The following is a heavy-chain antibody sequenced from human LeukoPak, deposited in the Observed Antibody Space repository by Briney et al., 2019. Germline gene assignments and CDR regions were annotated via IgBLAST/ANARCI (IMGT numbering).Heavy chain of an antibody. Sequence: SQTLSLTCTVSGGSISSGSYYWSWIRQPAGKGLEWIGRVYTTGSTNCNPSLKSRDTISVDTSKNQFSLKLSSVTAADSAVYYCARQEDFWGQGTLVTVSS. V-gene: IGHV4-61*02. J-gene: IGHJ4*02. D-gene: IGHD3-3*01. CDR2: VYTTGST. CDR1: GGSISSGSYY. CDR3: ARQEDF.